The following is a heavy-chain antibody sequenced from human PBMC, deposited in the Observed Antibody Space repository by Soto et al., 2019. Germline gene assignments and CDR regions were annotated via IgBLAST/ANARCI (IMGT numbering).Heavy chain of an antibody. Sequence: PGESLKISCKGSGYSFTSYWISWVRQMPGKGLEWMGRIDPSDSYTNYSTSFQGHVTISADKSISTAYLQWSSLKASDTAMYYCARRLYSSSWYRAGMDVWGQGTTVTVSS. D-gene: IGHD6-13*01. CDR1: GYSFTSYW. J-gene: IGHJ6*02. CDR2: IDPSDSYT. CDR3: ARRLYSSSWYRAGMDV. V-gene: IGHV5-10-1*01.